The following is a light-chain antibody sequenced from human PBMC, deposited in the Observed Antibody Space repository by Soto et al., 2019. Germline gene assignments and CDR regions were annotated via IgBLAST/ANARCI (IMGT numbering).Light chain of an antibody. CDR3: QQRSNWPPT. J-gene: IGKJ2*01. CDR1: QSVSSY. Sequence: EIVLTQSPATLSLSPGERATLYCRASQSVSSYLAWYQQKPGQAPRLLIYDASNRATGIPARFRGSGSGTDFTLTISSLEHEDFVFYFCQQRSNWPPTFGQGTKLEIK. V-gene: IGKV3-11*01. CDR2: DAS.